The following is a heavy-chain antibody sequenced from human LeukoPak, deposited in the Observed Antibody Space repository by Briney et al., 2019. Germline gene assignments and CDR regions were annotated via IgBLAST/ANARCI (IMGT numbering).Heavy chain of an antibody. J-gene: IGHJ4*02. D-gene: IGHD2-2*02. CDR1: GFTFDDYG. CDR3: ARVGCSSTSCYKGIDY. CDR2: INWNGGST. Sequence: GGSLRLSCAASGFTFDDYGMSWVRQAPGKGLEWVSGINWNGGSTGYADSVKGQFTISRDNAKNSLYLQMNSLRAEDTALYYCARVGCSSTSCYKGIDYWGQGTLVTVSS. V-gene: IGHV3-20*04.